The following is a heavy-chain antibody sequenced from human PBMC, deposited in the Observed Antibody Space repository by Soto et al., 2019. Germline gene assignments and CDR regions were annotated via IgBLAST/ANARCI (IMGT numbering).Heavy chain of an antibody. J-gene: IGHJ6*02. CDR3: ATGYPNYYGMDV. Sequence: PSETLSLTCTVSGGSVSSGSYYWSWIRQPPGKGLEWIGYIYYSGSTNYNPSLKSRVTISVDTSKNQFSLKLSSVTAADTAVYYCATGYPNYYGMDVWGQGTTVTVSS. CDR1: GGSVSSGSYY. D-gene: IGHD3-16*02. V-gene: IGHV4-61*01. CDR2: IYYSGST.